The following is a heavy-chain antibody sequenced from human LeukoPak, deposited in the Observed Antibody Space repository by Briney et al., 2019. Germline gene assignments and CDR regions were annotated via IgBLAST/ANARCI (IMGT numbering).Heavy chain of an antibody. V-gene: IGHV4-34*01. D-gene: IGHD6-13*01. CDR1: GGSFSGYY. CDR2: INHSGST. Sequence: SETLSLTCAVYGGSFSGYYWSWIRQPPGKGLEWIGEINHSGSTNYNPSLKSRVTISVDRSKNQFSLKLSSVTAADTAVYYCARGESVAAAGPYDCWGQGTLVTVSS. CDR3: ARGESVAAAGPYDC. J-gene: IGHJ4*02.